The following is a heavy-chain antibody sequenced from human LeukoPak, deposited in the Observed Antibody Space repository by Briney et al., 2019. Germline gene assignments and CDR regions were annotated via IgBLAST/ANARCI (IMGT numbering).Heavy chain of an antibody. V-gene: IGHV1-18*01. CDR3: ARVPTTIAAFYYYYGMDV. J-gene: IGHJ6*02. CDR1: GYTFTSYG. CDR2: ISAYNGNT. Sequence: ASVKVSCKASGYTFTSYGISWVRQAPGQGLEWMGWISAYNGNTNYAQKLQGRVTMTTDTSTSTAYMELRSLRSDDTAVYYCARVPTTIAAFYYYYGMDVWGQGTTVTVSS. D-gene: IGHD6-6*01.